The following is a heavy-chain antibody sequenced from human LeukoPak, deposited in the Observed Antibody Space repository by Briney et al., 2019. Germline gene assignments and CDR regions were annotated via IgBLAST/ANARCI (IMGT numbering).Heavy chain of an antibody. CDR2: IRYDGSNK. CDR1: GFTFSSYG. Sequence: GGSLRLSCAASGFTFSSYGMHWVRQAPGKGLEWVAFIRYDGSNKYYADSVKGRFTISRDNSKNTLYLQMNSLRGEDTAVYYCAKDRGSMTKDFDYWGQGTLVTVSS. D-gene: IGHD2/OR15-2a*01. V-gene: IGHV3-30*02. CDR3: AKDRGSMTKDFDY. J-gene: IGHJ4*02.